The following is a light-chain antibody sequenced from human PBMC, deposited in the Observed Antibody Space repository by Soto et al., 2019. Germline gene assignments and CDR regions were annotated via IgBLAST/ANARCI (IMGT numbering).Light chain of an antibody. CDR3: SSYTSSSTPYV. Sequence: QSVLTQPASVSGSPGQSITISCTGTSSDVGGYNYVSWYQQHPGKAPKLMIYEVSNRPSGVSNRFSGSKSGNTASLTISWLQPEDEADYYCSSYTSSSTPYVFGTGTKVTVL. J-gene: IGLJ1*01. CDR1: SSDVGGYNY. V-gene: IGLV2-14*01. CDR2: EVS.